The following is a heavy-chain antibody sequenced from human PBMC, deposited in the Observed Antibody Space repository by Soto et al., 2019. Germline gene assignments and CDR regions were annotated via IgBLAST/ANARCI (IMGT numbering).Heavy chain of an antibody. D-gene: IGHD2-21*02. J-gene: IGHJ3*02. CDR1: GFTSINAW. CDR3: TTGGNSGDAFDI. V-gene: IGHV3-15*01. CDR2: IKSKTDGGTT. Sequence: GGSWKLPWPASGFTSINAWMSWFRQAPGNGLEWVGRIKSKTDGGTTDYAAPVKGRFTISRDDSKNTLYLQMNSLKTEGTAVYYCTTGGNSGDAFDIWGQGTMVTVSS.